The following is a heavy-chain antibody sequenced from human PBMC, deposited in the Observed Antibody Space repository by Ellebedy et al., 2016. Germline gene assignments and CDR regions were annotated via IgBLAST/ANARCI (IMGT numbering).Heavy chain of an antibody. J-gene: IGHJ4*02. CDR3: VKSGHSYAWSY. D-gene: IGHD5-18*01. Sequence: GGSLRLSCAASGFTLNNYVMTWIRQAAGEGLEWVSAITGDTGTTYYADSVKGRFTISTDNSKNTLYLQMNSLTADDTAVYFCVKSGHSYAWSYWGQGTLVTVSS. CDR2: ITGDTGTT. V-gene: IGHV3-23*01. CDR1: GFTLNNYV.